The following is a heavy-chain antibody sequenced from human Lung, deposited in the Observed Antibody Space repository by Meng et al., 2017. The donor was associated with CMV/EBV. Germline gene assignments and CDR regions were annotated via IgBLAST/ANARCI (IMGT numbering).Heavy chain of an antibody. D-gene: IGHD1-26*01. J-gene: IGHJ4*02. CDR3: ARARGGGGIVGATIDY. CDR1: GFTFSDSY. V-gene: IGHV3-11*04. Sequence: SGFTFSDSYLSWIRQAPGKGLEWVSYISGSGSTIYYADSVKGRFTMSRDNAKNSLYLQMNSLRAEDTAVYYCARARGGGGIVGATIDYWGQGTLVTVSS. CDR2: ISGSGSTI.